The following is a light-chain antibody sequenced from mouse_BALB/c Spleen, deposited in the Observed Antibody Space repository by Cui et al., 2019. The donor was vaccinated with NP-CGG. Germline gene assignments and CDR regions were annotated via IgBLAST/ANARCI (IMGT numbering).Light chain of an antibody. CDR3: ALWYSNHWV. CDR1: TGAVTTRNY. J-gene: IGLJ1*01. Sequence: HAVVTQESALTTPPGETVTLTCRSSTGAVTTRNYADWVQEKPDHLFTGLIGGANNRAPGVPARFSGSLIGDKAALTITGAQTEDEAIYFCALWYSNHWVFGGGTKLTVL. V-gene: IGLV1*01. CDR2: GAN.